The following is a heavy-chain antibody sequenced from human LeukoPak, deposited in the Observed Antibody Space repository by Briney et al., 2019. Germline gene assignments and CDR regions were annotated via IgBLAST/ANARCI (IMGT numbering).Heavy chain of an antibody. Sequence: PSETLSLTCSVSGASISDYYWSWIRQSPGKGLEWIGYFYFSGTSTFNPSLQSRVTMSVDASKNQFSLKLTSVTAADPAVYYCVRHVTTGFNLFEYWGQGTLVTVSS. CDR2: FYFSGTS. CDR1: GASISDYY. V-gene: IGHV4-59*08. CDR3: VRHVTTGFNLFEY. D-gene: IGHD5-24*01. J-gene: IGHJ4*02.